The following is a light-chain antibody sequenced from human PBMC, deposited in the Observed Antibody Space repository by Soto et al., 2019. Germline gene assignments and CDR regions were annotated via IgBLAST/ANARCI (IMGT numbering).Light chain of an antibody. CDR2: GSD. Sequence: QSVLTQPPSVSGTPGQRVIISCSGSTSNIGANPVNWYQQLPGTAPKLLVYGSDRRPSGVPDRVSGSKSATSASLAISGLQSADEADYYCASWDDSQSGFGLFGGGTKVTVL. CDR3: ASWDDSQSGFGL. V-gene: IGLV1-44*01. J-gene: IGLJ3*02. CDR1: TSNIGANP.